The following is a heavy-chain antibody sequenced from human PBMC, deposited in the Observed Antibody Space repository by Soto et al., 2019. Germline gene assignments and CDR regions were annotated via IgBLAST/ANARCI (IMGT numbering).Heavy chain of an antibody. D-gene: IGHD2-2*01. CDR3: AKDTSWEDVYHYYGMDV. V-gene: IGHV3-30*18. J-gene: IGHJ6*02. CDR2: ISYDGSNK. Sequence: QVQLVESGGGGVQPGRSLRLSCAAPGFTFSSYGMHWVRQAPGKGLEWVAVISYDGSNKYYADSVKGRFTISRDNSMSTLSLRINSLRAEDTAVYYCAKDTSWEDVYHYYGMDVWGQGTTVTVSS. CDR1: GFTFSSYG.